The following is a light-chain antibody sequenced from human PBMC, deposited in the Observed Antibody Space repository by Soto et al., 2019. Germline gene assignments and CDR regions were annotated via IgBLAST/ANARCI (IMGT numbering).Light chain of an antibody. Sequence: EIVMTQSPATLSVSPGERATLSCRASQSVSSNLAWYQQKPGQAPRLLIYGASTRATGIPARFSGSGSGTEFPLTISSLQSEDFAVYHCQQYNNWPQTFGQGTKLEIK. J-gene: IGKJ2*01. CDR2: GAS. CDR3: QQYNNWPQT. CDR1: QSVSSN. V-gene: IGKV3D-15*01.